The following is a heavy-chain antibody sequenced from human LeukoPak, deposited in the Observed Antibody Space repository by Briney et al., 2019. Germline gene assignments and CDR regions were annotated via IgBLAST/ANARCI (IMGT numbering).Heavy chain of an antibody. CDR3: ARDGVAGGFGY. D-gene: IGHD6-19*01. CDR1: GGSIGSYY. Sequence: SETLSLTCTVSGGSIGSYYWNWIRQAPGKGLEWIGYIHYSGSTNHNSSLKSRVTISVDTSKNQYSLKLGSVTAADTAVYYCARDGVAGGFGYWGQGTLVTVSS. J-gene: IGHJ4*02. CDR2: IHYSGST. V-gene: IGHV4-59*01.